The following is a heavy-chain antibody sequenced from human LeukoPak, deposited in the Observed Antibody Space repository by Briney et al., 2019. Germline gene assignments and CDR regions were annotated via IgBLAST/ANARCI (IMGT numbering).Heavy chain of an antibody. Sequence: SETLSLTCAVYGGSFSGYYWSWIRQPPGKGLEWIGESNHSGSTNYNPSLKSRVTISVDTSKNQFSLKLSSVTAADTAVYYCARSRLLWFRELLDYWGQGTLVTVSS. D-gene: IGHD3-10*01. V-gene: IGHV4-34*01. CDR3: ARSRLLWFRELLDY. CDR1: GGSFSGYY. CDR2: SNHSGST. J-gene: IGHJ4*02.